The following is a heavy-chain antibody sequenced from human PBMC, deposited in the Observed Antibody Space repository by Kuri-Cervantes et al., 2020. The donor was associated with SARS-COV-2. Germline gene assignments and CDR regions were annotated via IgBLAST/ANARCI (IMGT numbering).Heavy chain of an antibody. CDR2: IKQDGSEK. J-gene: IGHJ3*02. V-gene: IGHV3-7*01. D-gene: IGHD3-3*01. CDR3: ARARLEWLPDAFDI. CDR1: GFTFSSYW. Sequence: GGSLRPPVAPPGFTFSSYWMSWVRQAPGKGLEWVANIKQDGSEKYYVDSVKGRFTISRDNAENSLYLQMNSLRAEDTAVYYCARARLEWLPDAFDIWGQGTMVTVSS.